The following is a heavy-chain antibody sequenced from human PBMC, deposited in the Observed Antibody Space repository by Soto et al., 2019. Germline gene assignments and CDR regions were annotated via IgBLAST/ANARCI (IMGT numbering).Heavy chain of an antibody. J-gene: IGHJ5*02. V-gene: IGHV1-18*01. CDR3: ARDRSDNFAAAGSDNWFVP. CDR2: ISAYNRNT. D-gene: IGHD6-13*01. CDR1: GYTFTSHG. Sequence: GASGKVSRQASGYTFTSHGISWGRTAPGQGLEWMGWISAYNRNTNYAQNLQGRVNMTTDTSTSTAHKELRRLRYDDRAVYYCARDRSDNFAAAGSDNWFVPWGQGTLVTVSS.